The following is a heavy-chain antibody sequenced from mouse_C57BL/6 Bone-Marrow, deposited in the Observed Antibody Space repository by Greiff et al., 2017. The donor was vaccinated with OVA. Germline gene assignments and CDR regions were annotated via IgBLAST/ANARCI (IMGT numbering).Heavy chain of an antibody. Sequence: EVQLQESGEGLVKPGGSLKLSCAASGFTFSSYAMSWVRQTPEQRLEWVAYISSGGDYIYYADTVKGRFTISSDNARNTLYLQMSSLKSEDTAMYYCTGGGSNGDMDYWGQGTSVTVSS. CDR1: GFTFSSYA. D-gene: IGHD2-5*01. CDR2: ISSGGDYI. CDR3: TGGGSNGDMDY. V-gene: IGHV5-9-1*02. J-gene: IGHJ4*01.